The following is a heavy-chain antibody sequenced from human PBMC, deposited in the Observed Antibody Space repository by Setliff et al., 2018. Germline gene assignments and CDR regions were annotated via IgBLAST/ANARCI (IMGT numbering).Heavy chain of an antibody. Sequence: ASVKVSCKASGYTLTNYYMHWVRQAPGQGLEWMGIINPSGGLTRYGQKFQGRVTMTRDTSTSTVYMEVSSLRSEDTAVYYCARDRYYNSWSGTSITAPHDAFDIWGQGTMVTVSS. CDR1: GYTLTNYY. D-gene: IGHD3-3*01. V-gene: IGHV1-46*03. CDR3: ARDRYYNSWSGTSITAPHDAFDI. J-gene: IGHJ3*02. CDR2: INPSGGLT.